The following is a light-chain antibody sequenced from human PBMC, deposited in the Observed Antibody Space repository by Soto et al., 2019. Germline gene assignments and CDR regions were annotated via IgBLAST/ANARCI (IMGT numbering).Light chain of an antibody. CDR2: DAS. Sequence: IQMTQSPSSLSASVGDRVTITCRASQGIRNDLGWFQQKPGKAPKLLIYDASNLEAGVPSRFRGSGSGTDFTFTISRLQPEDIATYYCQQYENLPTFGQGTRLEI. CDR1: QGIRND. J-gene: IGKJ5*01. CDR3: QQYENLPT. V-gene: IGKV1-33*01.